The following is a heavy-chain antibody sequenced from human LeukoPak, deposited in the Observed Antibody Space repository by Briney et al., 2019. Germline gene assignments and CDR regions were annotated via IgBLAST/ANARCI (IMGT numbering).Heavy chain of an antibody. CDR2: ISSSGTTI. J-gene: IGHJ4*02. V-gene: IGHV3-11*01. D-gene: IGHD4-11*01. Sequence: GGSLRLSCAASGFTFSDYYMSWIRQAPGKGLEWLSYISSSGTTIYYTDSVKGRFTISRDKAKNSLYLQMNSLRAEDTAVYYCARGIRQYAKSYFDYWGQGTLVTVSS. CDR3: ARGIRQYAKSYFDY. CDR1: GFTFSDYY.